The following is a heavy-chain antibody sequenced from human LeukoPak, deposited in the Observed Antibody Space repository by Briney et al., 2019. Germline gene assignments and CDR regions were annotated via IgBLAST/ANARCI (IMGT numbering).Heavy chain of an antibody. CDR1: DFTVSFNY. CDR3: AKDGSVHCSGGSCYYYYYMDV. Sequence: GGSLRLSCAASDFTVSFNYMTWVRQAPGKGLEWVSIIYTSGLTYYADSVKGRFTISRDNSKNTLYLQMNSLRAEDTAVYYCAKDGSVHCSGGSCYYYYYMDVWGKGTTVTVSS. V-gene: IGHV3-53*01. J-gene: IGHJ6*03. CDR2: IYTSGLT. D-gene: IGHD2-15*01.